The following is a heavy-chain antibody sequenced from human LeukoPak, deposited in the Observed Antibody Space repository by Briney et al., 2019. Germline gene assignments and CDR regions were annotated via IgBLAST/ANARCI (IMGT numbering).Heavy chain of an antibody. D-gene: IGHD6-19*01. J-gene: IGHJ5*02. Sequence: PSETLSLTCTVSGGSISSGSYYWSWIRQPAGKGLEWIGSIYYSGSTYYNPSLKSRVTISVDTSQNQFSLKLSSVTAADTAVYYCARDSSGGWYVHNWFDPWGQGTLVTVSS. CDR1: GGSISSGSYY. CDR2: IYYSGST. V-gene: IGHV4-39*07. CDR3: ARDSSGGWYVHNWFDP.